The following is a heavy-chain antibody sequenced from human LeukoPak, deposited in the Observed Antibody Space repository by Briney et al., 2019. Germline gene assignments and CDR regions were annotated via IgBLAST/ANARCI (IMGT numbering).Heavy chain of an antibody. J-gene: IGHJ4*02. CDR3: ARRPYGSGSEWY. V-gene: IGHV4-39*01. CDR2: IFYSGTA. Sequence: SETLSLTCTVSGGSISSSTYYWGWIRQPPGKQLEWIGSIFYSGTAYYNPSFKSRVSISVDTSKSQFSLKLSSVTAADTAVYYCARRPYGSGSEWYWGQGTLVTVSS. D-gene: IGHD3-10*01. CDR1: GGSISSSTYY.